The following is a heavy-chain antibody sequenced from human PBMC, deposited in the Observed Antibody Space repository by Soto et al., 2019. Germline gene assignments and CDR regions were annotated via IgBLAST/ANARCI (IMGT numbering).Heavy chain of an antibody. V-gene: IGHV4-39*01. Sequence: SDTPSLTCTISGHSIISTSYYWGWIRQPPGKGLEWIGGIYYNGSTYYNPSLKSRVTISVDTSKNQFSLKLSSVTAADTAVYYCARVGFKSFGELLERWFDPWGQGTRVTVS. J-gene: IGHJ5*02. D-gene: IGHD3-10*01. CDR1: GHSIISTSYY. CDR3: ARVGFKSFGELLERWFDP. CDR2: IYYNGST.